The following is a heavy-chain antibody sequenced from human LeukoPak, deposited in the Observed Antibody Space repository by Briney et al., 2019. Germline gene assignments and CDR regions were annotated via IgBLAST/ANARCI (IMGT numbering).Heavy chain of an antibody. V-gene: IGHV3-7*01. CDR2: IKQDGSEK. CDR1: GFTLSSYW. Sequence: PGGSLRLSCAASGFTLSSYWMNWVRLAPGKGLEWVASIKQDGSEKYYVDSVKGRFTISRDNAKNSLYLQMNSLRAEDTAVYYCAKWDAGYDYVWGSYRRLNWFDPWGQGTLVTVSS. J-gene: IGHJ5*02. CDR3: AKWDAGYDYVWGSYRRLNWFDP. D-gene: IGHD3-16*02.